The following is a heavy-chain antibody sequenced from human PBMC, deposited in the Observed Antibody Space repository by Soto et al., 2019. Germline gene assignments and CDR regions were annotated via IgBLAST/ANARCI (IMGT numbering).Heavy chain of an antibody. Sequence: PSETLSLTCTVSGGSISSGGYYWSWIRQHPGKGLEWIGYIYYSGSTYYNPSLKSRVTISVDTSKNQFSLKLSSVTAADTAVYYCARHTPAISISDHWGQGTLVTV. CDR2: IYYSGST. J-gene: IGHJ4*02. D-gene: IGHD2-15*01. CDR1: GGSISSGGYY. V-gene: IGHV4-31*03. CDR3: ARHTPAISISDH.